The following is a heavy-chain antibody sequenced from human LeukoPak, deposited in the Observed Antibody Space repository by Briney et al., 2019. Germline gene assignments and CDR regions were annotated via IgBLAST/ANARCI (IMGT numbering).Heavy chain of an antibody. Sequence: ASVKVSCKASGYTFTSYYMHWVRQAPGQGLEWMGIINPSGGSTSYAQKFQGRVTMTRDTSTSTVYMELSSLRSEDTAVYYCARVGPLCSGWSSDAFDIWGQGTMVTVSS. V-gene: IGHV1-46*03. CDR2: INPSGGST. J-gene: IGHJ3*02. D-gene: IGHD6-19*01. CDR3: ARVGPLCSGWSSDAFDI. CDR1: GYTFTSYY.